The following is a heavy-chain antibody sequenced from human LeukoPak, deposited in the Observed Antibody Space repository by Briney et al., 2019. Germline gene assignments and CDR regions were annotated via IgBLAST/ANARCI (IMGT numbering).Heavy chain of an antibody. CDR3: ARGSKYYYDSSGYYDGFGWFDP. J-gene: IGHJ5*02. Sequence: GGSLRLSCAASGFTFSSYSMNWVRQAPGKGLEWVSSISSSGSYIYYADSVKGRFTISRDNAKNSLYLQMNSLRAEDTAVYYCARGSKYYYDSSGYYDGFGWFDPWGQGTLVTVSS. CDR1: GFTFSSYS. CDR2: ISSSGSYI. D-gene: IGHD3-22*01. V-gene: IGHV3-21*01.